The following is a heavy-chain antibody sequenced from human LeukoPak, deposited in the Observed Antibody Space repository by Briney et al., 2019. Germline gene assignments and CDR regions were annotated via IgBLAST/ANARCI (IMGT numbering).Heavy chain of an antibody. CDR3: ARITPGNWFDP. CDR1: GGSISRYY. Sequence: PSETLSLTCTVSGGSISRYYWSWIRQPPGKGQGWIGYIYYSGSTNYNPSLKSRVTISVDTSKNQFSLKLSSVTAADTAVYYCARITPGNWFDPWGQGTLVTVSS. J-gene: IGHJ5*02. CDR2: IYYSGST. V-gene: IGHV4-59*01. D-gene: IGHD1-14*01.